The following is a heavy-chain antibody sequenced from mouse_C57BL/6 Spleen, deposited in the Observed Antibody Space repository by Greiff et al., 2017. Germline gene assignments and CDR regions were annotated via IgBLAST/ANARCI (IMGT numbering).Heavy chain of an antibody. V-gene: IGHV5-9-1*02. CDR3: TRDWDGYGDFDY. J-gene: IGHJ2*01. CDR2: ISSGGDYI. Sequence: DVMLVESGEGLVKPGGSLKLSCAASGFTFSSYAMSWVRQTPEKRLEWVAYISSGGDYIYYADTVKGRFTISRDNARNTLYLQMSSLKSEDTAMYYCTRDWDGYGDFDYWGQGTTLTVSS. CDR1: GFTFSSYA. D-gene: IGHD2-2*01.